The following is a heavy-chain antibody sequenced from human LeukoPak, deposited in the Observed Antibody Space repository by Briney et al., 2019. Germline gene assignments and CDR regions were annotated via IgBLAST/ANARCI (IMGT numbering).Heavy chain of an antibody. V-gene: IGHV4-59*01. CDR1: GGSISNYY. D-gene: IGHD3-10*01. CDR2: IHYSGST. Sequence: SETLSLTCTVSGGSISNYYWSWIRQPPGKGLEWIGYIHYSGSTNYNPSLKSRVTISVDTSKNQFSLKLNSVTAADTAVYYCARESTGFGAIDYWGQGTLVTVSS. CDR3: ARESTGFGAIDY. J-gene: IGHJ4*02.